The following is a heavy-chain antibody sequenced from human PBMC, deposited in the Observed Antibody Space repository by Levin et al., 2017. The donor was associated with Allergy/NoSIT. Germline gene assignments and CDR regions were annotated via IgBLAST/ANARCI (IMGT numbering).Heavy chain of an antibody. V-gene: IGHV3-72*01. CDR2: TRNKVNSYTT. CDR1: GFTFSDHY. J-gene: IGHJ6*02. Sequence: SCAGSGFTFSDHYMDWVRQAPGKGLEWVGRTRNKVNSYTTEYAASVKGRFTISRDDSSLYLQMNNLKAEDTAVYYCATASCSGDDCYNYYYYAMDVWGQGTTVTVSS. CDR3: ATASCSGDDCYNYYYYAMDV. D-gene: IGHD2-21*01.